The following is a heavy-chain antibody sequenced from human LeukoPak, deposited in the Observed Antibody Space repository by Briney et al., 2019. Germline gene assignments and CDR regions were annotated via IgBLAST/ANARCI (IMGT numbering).Heavy chain of an antibody. J-gene: IGHJ4*02. D-gene: IGHD3-10*01. CDR2: IYWDDDK. Sequence: SGPTLVKPTQTLTLTCTFSGFSLSTSGMGVGWIRQPPGKALEWLALIYWDDDKRYSPSLKSRLTITKDTSKNQVVLTVTNMDPVDTATYYCAHSPPYYSGSGSYFPAYYFDYWGQGTLVTVSS. CDR3: AHSPPYYSGSGSYFPAYYFDY. V-gene: IGHV2-5*02. CDR1: GFSLSTSGMG.